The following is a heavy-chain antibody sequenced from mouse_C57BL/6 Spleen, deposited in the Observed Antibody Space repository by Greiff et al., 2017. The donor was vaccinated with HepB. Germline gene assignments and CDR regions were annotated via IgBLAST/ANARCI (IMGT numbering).Heavy chain of an antibody. V-gene: IGHV3-6*01. J-gene: IGHJ4*01. Sequence: EVQLQQSGPGLVKPSQSLSLTCSVTGYSITSGYYWNWIRQFPGNKLEWMGYISYDGSNNYNPSLKNRISITRDTSKNQFFLKLNSVTTEDTATYYCARDRVTTDYYAMDYWGQGTSVTVSS. CDR1: GYSITSGYY. CDR2: ISYDGSN. CDR3: ARDRVTTDYYAMDY. D-gene: IGHD1-1*01.